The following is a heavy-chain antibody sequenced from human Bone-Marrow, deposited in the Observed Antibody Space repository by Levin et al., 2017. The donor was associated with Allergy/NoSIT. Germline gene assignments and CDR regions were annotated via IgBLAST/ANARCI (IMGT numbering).Heavy chain of an antibody. CDR1: GFTFSSFG. CDR2: IWYDGSDK. D-gene: IGHD5-18*01. CDR3: ARGWDQLWLGYYHYYGMDV. Sequence: LSLTCAASGFTFSSFGMYWVRQAPGKGLEWVALIWYDGSDKYYADSVKGRFTISRDNSENTLYLQMNNLRAEDTAVYYCARGWDQLWLGYYHYYGMDVWGQGTTVTVSS. V-gene: IGHV3-33*01. J-gene: IGHJ6*02.